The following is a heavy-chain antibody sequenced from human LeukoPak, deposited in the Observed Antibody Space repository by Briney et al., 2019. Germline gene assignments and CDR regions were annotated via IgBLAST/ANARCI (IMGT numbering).Heavy chain of an antibody. Sequence: PGGSLRLSCAASGFTFSSYSMNWVRQAPGRGLEWVSSISSSSSYIYYADSVKGRFTISRDNAKNSLYLQMNSLRAEDTAVYYCETTEYSSSQFFDYWGQGTLVTVSS. D-gene: IGHD6-6*01. V-gene: IGHV3-21*01. J-gene: IGHJ4*02. CDR1: GFTFSSYS. CDR3: ETTEYSSSQFFDY. CDR2: ISSSSSYI.